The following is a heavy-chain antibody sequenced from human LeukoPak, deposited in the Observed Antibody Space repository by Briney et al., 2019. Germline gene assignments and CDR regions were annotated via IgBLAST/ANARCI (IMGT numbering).Heavy chain of an antibody. Sequence: GGSLRLSCAASGFTFRTYTMNWVRQAPGKGLVWVSSISSSGSYIYYADSVKGRFTISRDNAKNSLYLQMNSLRAEDTAVYYCARAPHPEYQLLSINWFDPWGQGTLVTVSS. V-gene: IGHV3-21*01. CDR1: GFTFRTYT. J-gene: IGHJ5*02. D-gene: IGHD2-2*01. CDR3: ARAPHPEYQLLSINWFDP. CDR2: ISSSGSYI.